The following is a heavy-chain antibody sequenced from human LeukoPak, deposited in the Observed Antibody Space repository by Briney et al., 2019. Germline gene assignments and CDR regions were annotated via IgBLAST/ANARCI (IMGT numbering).Heavy chain of an antibody. CDR2: IWYSGTT. V-gene: IGHV4-4*02. Sequence: SGTLSLTCTVSGAPIISNNWWSWVRQSPGKGLEWIGEIWYSGTTNYNPSLKSRLTISVDTSSNQFSLRLTSVTAAATAVYYCMGADYGGHWGQGTLVTVSS. CDR3: MGADYGGH. CDR1: GAPIISNNW. D-gene: IGHD4-17*01. J-gene: IGHJ4*02.